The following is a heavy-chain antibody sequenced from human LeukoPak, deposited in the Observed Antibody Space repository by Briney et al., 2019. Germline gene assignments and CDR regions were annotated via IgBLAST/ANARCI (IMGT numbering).Heavy chain of an antibody. D-gene: IGHD5-18*01. Sequence: SETLSLTCAVYGGSFSGYYWSWLRQPPGKGLEGIGEINHSGSTNYNPSLKSRVTISVDTSKNQLSLRLSSVTAADTAVYYCARGWDTAMVHWGQGTLVTVSS. J-gene: IGHJ4*02. CDR2: INHSGST. CDR1: GGSFSGYY. CDR3: ARGWDTAMVH. V-gene: IGHV4-34*01.